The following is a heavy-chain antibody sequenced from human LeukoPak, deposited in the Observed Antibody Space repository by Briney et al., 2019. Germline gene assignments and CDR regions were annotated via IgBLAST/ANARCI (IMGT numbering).Heavy chain of an antibody. CDR1: GFTFTTYG. CDR2: IRYDGSTK. J-gene: IGHJ3*02. Sequence: GGSLRLSCAASGFTFTTYGIHWVRQAPGKGLEWVTFIRYDGSTKYYTDSVKGRFTISRDNSKNTLYLQMNSLRTEDTAVYYCARVLRFLEWLPKYDAFDIWGQGTMVTVSS. D-gene: IGHD3-3*01. V-gene: IGHV3-30*02. CDR3: ARVLRFLEWLPKYDAFDI.